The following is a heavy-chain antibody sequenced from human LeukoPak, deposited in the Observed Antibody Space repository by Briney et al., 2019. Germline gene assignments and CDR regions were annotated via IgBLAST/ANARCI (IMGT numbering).Heavy chain of an antibody. CDR1: GGSMTGSH. J-gene: IGHJ4*02. Sequence: PSETLSLTCTVSGGSMTGSHWTWIRQPPGKGLEYIGYIHYSGSTNYNPSLKSRVTISVDTSKNQFSLKLSSVTAADTAVYYCARATVTFTFDYWGQGTLVTVSS. D-gene: IGHD4-11*01. CDR2: IHYSGST. V-gene: IGHV4-59*01. CDR3: ARATVTFTFDY.